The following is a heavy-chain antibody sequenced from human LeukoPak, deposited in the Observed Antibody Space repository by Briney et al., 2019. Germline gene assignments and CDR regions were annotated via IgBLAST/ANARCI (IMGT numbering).Heavy chain of an antibody. Sequence: SVKVSCKASGGTFISYAISWVRQAPGQGLEWMGGIIPIFGTANYAQKFQGRVTITADESTSTAYMELSSLRSEDTAVYYCARDQSSGYSNDAFDIWGQGTMVTVSS. CDR3: ARDQSSGYSNDAFDI. V-gene: IGHV1-69*13. CDR2: IIPIFGTA. J-gene: IGHJ3*02. CDR1: GGTFISYA. D-gene: IGHD3-22*01.